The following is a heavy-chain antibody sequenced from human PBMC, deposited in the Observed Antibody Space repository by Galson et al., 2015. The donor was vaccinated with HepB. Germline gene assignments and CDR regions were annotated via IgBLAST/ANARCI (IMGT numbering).Heavy chain of an antibody. CDR1: GFTFSNYA. CDR2: ISASGADT. D-gene: IGHD2-2*01. J-gene: IGHJ4*02. Sequence: SLRLSCAASGFTFSNYAMSWVRQARGKGLEWVSTISASGADTKYAESVNGRFTISRDNANNTLSLQMTSPRDEDTALYFCAKGLYASRSHLDSWGQGALVTVSS. V-gene: IGHV3-23*01. CDR3: AKGLYASRSHLDS.